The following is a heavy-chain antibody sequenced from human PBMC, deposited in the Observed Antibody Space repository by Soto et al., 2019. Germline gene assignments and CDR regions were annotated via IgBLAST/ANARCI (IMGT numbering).Heavy chain of an antibody. V-gene: IGHV4-30-4*08. CDR1: GDSITSGVHY. J-gene: IGHJ4*02. D-gene: IGHD3-10*01. Sequence: SETLSLTCTVSGDSITSGVHYWSWIRQLPGKGLEWIGYIFYSGPTYYNPSLKSRVTISVDTSKNQFSLKLNSMTAADTAVYYCARHNYGSGSTYFDYWGQGTLVT. CDR2: IFYSGPT. CDR3: ARHNYGSGSTYFDY.